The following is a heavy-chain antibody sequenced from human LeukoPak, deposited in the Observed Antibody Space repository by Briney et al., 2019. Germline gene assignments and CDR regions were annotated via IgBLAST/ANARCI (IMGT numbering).Heavy chain of an antibody. Sequence: GGSLRHSCAPSVFTLCNVWMRWVRQAPGKGLEWVGRIKNRSDSGTTDYAAPVKGRFSISRNESKHTGCLQMNSLKTEDTAVYYCTTVGPKTYFDFWAPFYWGQGTLLTVSS. V-gene: IGHV3-15*01. J-gene: IGHJ4*02. D-gene: IGHD3-3*01. CDR1: VFTLCNVW. CDR2: IKNRSDSGTT. CDR3: TTVGPKTYFDFWAPFY.